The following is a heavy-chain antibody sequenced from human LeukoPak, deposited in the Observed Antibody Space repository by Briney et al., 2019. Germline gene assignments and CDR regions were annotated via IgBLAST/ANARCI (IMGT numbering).Heavy chain of an antibody. Sequence: GGSLRLSCAASGFTFSSYAMHWVRQAPGKGLEWVAIISYDRNNKYYADSVKGRFTISRDNSKNTLYLQMNSLRTEDTAVYYCARGLYYYDRSGYSNSNFDYWGQGTLVTVSS. CDR2: ISYDRNNK. J-gene: IGHJ4*02. V-gene: IGHV3-30-3*01. CDR1: GFTFSSYA. CDR3: ARGLYYYDRSGYSNSNFDY. D-gene: IGHD3-22*01.